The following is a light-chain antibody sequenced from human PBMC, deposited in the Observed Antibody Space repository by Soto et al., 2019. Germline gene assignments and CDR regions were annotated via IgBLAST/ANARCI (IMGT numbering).Light chain of an antibody. J-gene: IGLJ2*01. CDR2: GVS. CDR3: SSYAGSNLVV. V-gene: IGLV2-8*01. CDR1: SSDVGGYNY. Sequence: QSALTQPPSASGSPGQSVTISCTGTSSDVGGYNYVSWYQQHPGKAPKLMIYGVSKRPSGVPDRFSGSKSGNTASLTVSGLQAEDEADYYCSSYAGSNLVVFGGGTQLTVL.